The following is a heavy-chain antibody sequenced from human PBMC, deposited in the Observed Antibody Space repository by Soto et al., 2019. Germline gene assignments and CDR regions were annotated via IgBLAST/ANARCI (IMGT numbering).Heavy chain of an antibody. D-gene: IGHD3-22*01. CDR1: GGSISSYY. CDR2: IYYSGST. J-gene: IGHJ5*02. V-gene: IGHV4-59*01. CDR3: ARDSTYDSSGYYRPYNWFDP. Sequence: SETLSLTCTVSGGSISSYYWSWIRQPPGKGLEWIGYIYYSGSTNHNPSLKSRVTISVDTSKNQFSLKLSSVTAADTAVYYCARDSTYDSSGYYRPYNWFDPWGQGTLVTVSS.